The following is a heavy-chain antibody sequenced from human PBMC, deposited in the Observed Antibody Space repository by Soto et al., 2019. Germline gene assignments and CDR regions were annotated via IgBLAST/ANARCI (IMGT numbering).Heavy chain of an antibody. V-gene: IGHV4-59*13. D-gene: IGHD6-19*01. CDR3: ASHFGGLSGGWYGAYFDY. CDR1: GGSISRNY. CDR2: ISSTGNS. Sequence: QVQLQESGPGLVKPSETPSLTCTVSGGSISRNYWSWIRQPPGRGLEWIGYISSTGNSDYNPSLKSRVTISVDTSKNQFSLRLSSVTAADTAVYYCASHFGGLSGGWYGAYFDYWGQGALVTVSS. J-gene: IGHJ4*02.